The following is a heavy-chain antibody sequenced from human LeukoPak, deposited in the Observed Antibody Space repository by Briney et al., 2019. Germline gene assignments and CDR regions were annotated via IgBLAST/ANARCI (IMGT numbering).Heavy chain of an antibody. CDR2: IHPNGRDT. CDR1: GYSFTNHH. CDR3: SGHSGPGPV. D-gene: IGHD2-2*01. V-gene: IGHV1-2*02. Sequence: ASVKVSCKASGYSFTNHHILWVRHAPGQGLEWMGWIHPNGRDTNYAQKFQGRMTMTTDTSITKAFMELKRLTSDDTAISYYSGHSGPGPVWGEGTLVTASS. J-gene: IGHJ4*02.